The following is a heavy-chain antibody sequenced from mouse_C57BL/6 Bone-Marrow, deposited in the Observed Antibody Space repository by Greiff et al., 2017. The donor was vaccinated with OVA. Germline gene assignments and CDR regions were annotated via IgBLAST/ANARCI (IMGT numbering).Heavy chain of an antibody. J-gene: IGHJ4*01. CDR1: GFTFSSYG. Sequence: DVMLVESGGDLVKPGGSLKLSCAASGFTFSSYGMSWVRQAPDKRLAWVATISSGGSYTYYPDSVKGRFTISRDNAKNTLYLQMSSLKSEDTAMYYCARRIYYGYAMDYWGQGTSVTVSS. D-gene: IGHD2-1*01. V-gene: IGHV5-6*02. CDR3: ARRIYYGYAMDY. CDR2: ISSGGSYT.